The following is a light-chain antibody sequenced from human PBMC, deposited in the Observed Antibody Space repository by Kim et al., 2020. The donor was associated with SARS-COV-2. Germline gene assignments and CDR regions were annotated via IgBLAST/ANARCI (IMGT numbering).Light chain of an antibody. CDR2: QDN. CDR3: QAWDSSTFYV. Sequence: SYELTQPPSVSVSPGQTASITCSGDKLGDKYACWYQQKPGQSPVLVIYQDNKRPSGIPERFSGSKSGNTATLTISGTQAVDEGDYYCQAWDSSTFYVFGTGTKVTVL. J-gene: IGLJ1*01. V-gene: IGLV3-1*01. CDR1: KLGDKY.